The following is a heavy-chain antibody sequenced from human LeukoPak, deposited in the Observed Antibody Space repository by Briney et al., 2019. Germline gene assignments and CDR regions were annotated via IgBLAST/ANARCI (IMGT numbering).Heavy chain of an antibody. D-gene: IGHD6-13*01. CDR3: ARHGTRQQLVRWFDP. CDR2: IYYSGST. Sequence: KPSETLSLTCSVSGASITSASHFWGWIRQPPGKGLEWIGSIYYSGSTYYNPSLKSRVTISVDTSKNQFSLKLSSVTAADTAVYYCARHGTRQQLVRWFDPWGQGTLVTVSS. J-gene: IGHJ5*02. CDR1: GASITSASHF. V-gene: IGHV4-39*01.